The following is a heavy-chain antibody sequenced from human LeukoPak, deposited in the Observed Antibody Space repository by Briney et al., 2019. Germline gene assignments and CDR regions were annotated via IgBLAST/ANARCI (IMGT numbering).Heavy chain of an antibody. Sequence: SEALSLTCAVYGGSFSGYYWSWIRQPPGKGLEWIGEINHSGSTNYNPSLKSRVTISVDTSKNQFSLKLSSVTAADTAVYYCARLAGAAAAVTYFDYWGQGTLVTVFS. D-gene: IGHD6-13*01. CDR1: GGSFSGYY. CDR2: INHSGST. J-gene: IGHJ4*02. V-gene: IGHV4-34*01. CDR3: ARLAGAAAAVTYFDY.